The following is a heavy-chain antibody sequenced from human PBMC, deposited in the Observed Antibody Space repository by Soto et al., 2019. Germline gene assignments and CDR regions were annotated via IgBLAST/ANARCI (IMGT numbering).Heavy chain of an antibody. V-gene: IGHV3-21*01. CDR3: AREDEQLVNYYYYGMDV. Sequence: GGSLRLSCAASGFTFSSYSMNWVRQAPGKGLEWVSSITSSSSYISYADSVKGRFTISRDNAKNSLHLQMISLRAEDTAVYYCAREDEQLVNYYYYGMDVWGQGTTVTVSS. CDR2: ITSSSSYI. CDR1: GFTFSSYS. J-gene: IGHJ6*02. D-gene: IGHD6-6*01.